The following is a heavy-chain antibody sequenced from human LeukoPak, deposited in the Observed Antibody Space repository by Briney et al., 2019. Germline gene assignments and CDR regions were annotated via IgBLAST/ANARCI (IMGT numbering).Heavy chain of an antibody. J-gene: IGHJ6*03. V-gene: IGHV4-4*07. CDR3: AREADYGDYSKSFYYMDV. D-gene: IGHD4-17*01. Sequence: TSETLSLTCTVSGGYIGSYYWSWIRQPPGKGLEWIGRIYTSENTEYNPSLKSRVTMSVDMSTSQFSLRLTSVTAADTAVYYCAREADYGDYSKSFYYMDVWGKGTTVTVSS. CDR2: IYTSENT. CDR1: GGYIGSYY.